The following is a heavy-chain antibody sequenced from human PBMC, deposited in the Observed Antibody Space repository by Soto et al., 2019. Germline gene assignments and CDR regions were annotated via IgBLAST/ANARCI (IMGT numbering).Heavy chain of an antibody. CDR2: IWYDGSNK. D-gene: IGHD4-17*01. J-gene: IGHJ4*02. Sequence: QVQLVESGGGVVQPGRSLRLSCAASGFTFSSYGMHWVRQAPGKGLEWVAVIWYDGSNKYYADSVKGRFTISRDNSKNTLYLQMNSLRAEDTAVYYCARDAKSSYGDYVAVFDYWGQGTLVTVSS. CDR1: GFTFSSYG. CDR3: ARDAKSSYGDYVAVFDY. V-gene: IGHV3-33*01.